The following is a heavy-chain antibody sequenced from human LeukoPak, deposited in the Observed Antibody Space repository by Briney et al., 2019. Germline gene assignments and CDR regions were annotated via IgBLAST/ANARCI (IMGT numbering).Heavy chain of an antibody. J-gene: IGHJ5*02. CDR3: ARTQTRGTFDP. CDR1: GYSISSGYYW. CDR2: IDWDDDK. Sequence: TLSLTCTVSGYSISSGYYWGWIRQPPGKALEWLARIDWDDDKYYSTSLKTRLTISKDTSKNQVVLTMTNMDPVDTATYYCARTQTRGTFDPWGQGTLVTVSS. V-gene: IGHV2-70*11. D-gene: IGHD3-10*01.